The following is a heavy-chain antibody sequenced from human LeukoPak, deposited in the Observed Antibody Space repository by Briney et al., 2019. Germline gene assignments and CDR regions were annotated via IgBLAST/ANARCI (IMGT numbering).Heavy chain of an antibody. D-gene: IGHD6-13*01. CDR2: INPNSGGT. V-gene: IGHV1-2*02. Sequence: GASVKVSCKASGYTFSDYYMHWVRQAPGQGLEWNGWINPNSGGTKYAQKFQGRVTMTRDTSISTAYIEVSRLRSDDTAVYYCMREAGSINWYAYWGQGTLVTVSS. J-gene: IGHJ5*01. CDR3: MREAGSINWYAY. CDR1: GYTFSDYY.